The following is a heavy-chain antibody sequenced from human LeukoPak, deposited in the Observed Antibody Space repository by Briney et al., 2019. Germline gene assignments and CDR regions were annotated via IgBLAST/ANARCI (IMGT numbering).Heavy chain of an antibody. CDR3: ASDLNYYDSSGQSYAFDI. V-gene: IGHV3-15*01. CDR2: IKSKTDGGTT. CDR1: GFTFSNAW. J-gene: IGHJ3*02. Sequence: PGGSLRLSCAASGFTFSNAWMSWVRQAPGKGLEWVGRIKSKTDGGTTDYAAPVKGRFTISRDDSKNTLYLQMNSLRAEDTAVYYCASDLNYYDSSGQSYAFDIWGQGTMVTVSS. D-gene: IGHD3-22*01.